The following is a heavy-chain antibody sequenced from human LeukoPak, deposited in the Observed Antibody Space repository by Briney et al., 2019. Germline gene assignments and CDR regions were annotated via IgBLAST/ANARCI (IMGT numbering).Heavy chain of an antibody. V-gene: IGHV3-9*01. Sequence: PGGSLRLSCAASGFTFDDYAMHWVRQAPGKGLEWVSGISWNSGSIGYADSVKGRFTISRDDSKNTLYLQMNSLRAEDTAFYYCAKQEIGTSWSAGYWGQGTLVTVSS. D-gene: IGHD2-2*01. CDR1: GFTFDDYA. J-gene: IGHJ4*02. CDR2: ISWNSGSI. CDR3: AKQEIGTSWSAGY.